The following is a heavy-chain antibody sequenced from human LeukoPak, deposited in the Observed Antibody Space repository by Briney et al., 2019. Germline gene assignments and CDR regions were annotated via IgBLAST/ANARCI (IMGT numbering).Heavy chain of an antibody. D-gene: IGHD2-8*01. J-gene: IGHJ4*02. V-gene: IGHV3-21*01. CDR2: ISSSSSYI. Sequence: GGSLRLSCAASGFTFSSYRMNWVRQAPGKGLEWVSSISSSSSYIYYADSVKGRFTISRDNAKNSLYLQMNSLRAEDTAVYYCASDRAPSEDIVLMVYAQYDYWGQGTLVTVSS. CDR3: ASDRAPSEDIVLMVYAQYDY. CDR1: GFTFSSYR.